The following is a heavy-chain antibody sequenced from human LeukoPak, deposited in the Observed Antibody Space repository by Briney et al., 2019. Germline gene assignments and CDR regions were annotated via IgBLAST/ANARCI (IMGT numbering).Heavy chain of an antibody. D-gene: IGHD3-16*02. CDR3: ARHHYDYVWGSYRYNWFDP. J-gene: IGHJ5*02. V-gene: IGHV4-39*01. CDR2: IYYSGST. Sequence: WIRQPPGKGLEWIGSIYYSGSTYYNPSLKSRVTISVDTSKNQFSLKLSSVTAADTAVYYCARHHYDYVWGSYRYNWFDPWGQGTLVTVSS.